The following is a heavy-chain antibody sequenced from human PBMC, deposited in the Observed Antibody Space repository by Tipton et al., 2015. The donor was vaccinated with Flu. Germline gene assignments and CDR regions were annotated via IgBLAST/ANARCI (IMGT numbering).Heavy chain of an antibody. Sequence: TLSLTCTVSGGSVSSGRYYWSWIRQPPGKGLEWIGYIYYSGSTNYNPSLKSRVTISVDTSKNQFSLKLSSVTAADTAVYYCARDRHARVSRGGYRAFGTRGQGTMVTVPS. D-gene: IGHD6-19*01. CDR1: GGSVSSGRYY. CDR3: ARDRHARVSRGGYRAFGT. V-gene: IGHV4-61*01. J-gene: IGHJ3*02. CDR2: IYYSGST.